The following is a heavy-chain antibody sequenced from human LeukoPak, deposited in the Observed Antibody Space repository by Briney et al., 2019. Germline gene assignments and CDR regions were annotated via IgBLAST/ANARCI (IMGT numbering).Heavy chain of an antibody. V-gene: IGHV1-3*01. CDR1: GYTFTSYA. CDR3: ARANDSSGYSYDFDY. J-gene: IGHJ4*02. D-gene: IGHD3-22*01. CDR2: INAGNGNT. Sequence: WASVKVSCKASGYTFTSYAMHWVRQAPGQRLEWMGWINAGNGNTKYSQKFQGRVTITRDTSASTAYMELSSLRSEDTAVYYCARANDSSGYSYDFDYWGQGTLVTVSS.